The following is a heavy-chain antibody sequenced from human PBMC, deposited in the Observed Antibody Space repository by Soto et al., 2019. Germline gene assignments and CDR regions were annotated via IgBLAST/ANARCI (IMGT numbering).Heavy chain of an antibody. V-gene: IGHV4-34*01. D-gene: IGHD3-9*01. Sequence: PSETLSLTCAVYGGSFSGYYWSWIRQPPGKGLEWIGEINHSGSTNYNPSLKSRVTISVDTSKNQFSLKLSSVTAADTAVYYCARGNSHYYDILTDWGQGTLVTVSS. CDR3: ARGNSHYYDILTD. J-gene: IGHJ4*02. CDR2: INHSGST. CDR1: GGSFSGYY.